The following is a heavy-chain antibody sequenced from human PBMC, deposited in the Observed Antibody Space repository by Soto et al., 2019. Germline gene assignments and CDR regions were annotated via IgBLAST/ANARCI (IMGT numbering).Heavy chain of an antibody. V-gene: IGHV1-69*01. CDR3: ARDGGGGYSGYDVGYFDY. CDR1: GGTFSSYA. CDR2: IIPIFGTA. Sequence: QVQLVQSGAEVKKPGSSVKVSCKASGGTFSSYAISWVRQAPGQGLEWMGGIIPIFGTANYAQKFQGRVTITGDESTGRAYMELRSLRSEDTAVYYCARDGGGGYSGYDVGYFDYWGQGTLVTVSS. D-gene: IGHD5-12*01. J-gene: IGHJ4*02.